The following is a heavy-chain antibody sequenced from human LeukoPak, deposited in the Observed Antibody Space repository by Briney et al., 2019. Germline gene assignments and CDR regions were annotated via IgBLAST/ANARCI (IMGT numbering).Heavy chain of an antibody. CDR3: ARDRRDSSGKFPNDAFDI. CDR1: GFTFSSYS. CDR2: ISSSSSTI. J-gene: IGHJ3*02. D-gene: IGHD6-19*01. Sequence: PGGSLRLSCAASGFTFSSYSMNWVRQAPGKGLEWVSYISSSSSTIYYADSVKGRFTISRDNAKNSLYLQMNSLRPEDTAVYYCARDRRDSSGKFPNDAFDIWGQGTMVTVSS. V-gene: IGHV3-48*04.